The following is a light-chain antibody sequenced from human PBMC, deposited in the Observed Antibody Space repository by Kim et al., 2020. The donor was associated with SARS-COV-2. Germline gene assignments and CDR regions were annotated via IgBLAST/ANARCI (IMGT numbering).Light chain of an antibody. J-gene: IGLJ2*01. Sequence: SSALTQAPAVSVALGQTVRLTCQGDSLRSYYATWYQQKPGQAPIVVIYGKNNRPSGIPDRFSGSSSGNTASLTITGTQAGDEADYYCNSRDSNDNVVFGG. CDR1: SLRSYY. V-gene: IGLV3-19*01. CDR3: NSRDSNDNVV. CDR2: GKN.